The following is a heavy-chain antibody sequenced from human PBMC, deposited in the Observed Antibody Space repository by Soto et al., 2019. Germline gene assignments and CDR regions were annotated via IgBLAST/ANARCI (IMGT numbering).Heavy chain of an antibody. Sequence: SETLSLTCTVSGGSISSYYRSWIRQPPGKGLEWIGYIYYSGSPNYNPSLKSRVTISLDTSKNQFSLKLSSVTAADTALYYCARSNIAAAAIDYWGQGTRVTVSS. J-gene: IGHJ4*02. CDR2: IYYSGSP. V-gene: IGHV4-59*01. CDR3: ARSNIAAAAIDY. D-gene: IGHD6-13*01. CDR1: GGSISSYY.